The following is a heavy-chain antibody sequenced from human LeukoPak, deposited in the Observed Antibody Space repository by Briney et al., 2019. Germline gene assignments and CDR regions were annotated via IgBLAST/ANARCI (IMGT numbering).Heavy chain of an antibody. Sequence: ASVKVSCKASGYTFTSYYMHWVRQAPGQGLEWMGIINPSGGSTSYAQKFQGRVTMTRDTSTSTVYMELSSLRSEDTAVYYCARDGSPLGYCSSTSCYKGAFDIWGQGTMVTVSS. D-gene: IGHD2-2*02. CDR1: GYTFTSYY. CDR2: INPSGGST. J-gene: IGHJ3*02. CDR3: ARDGSPLGYCSSTSCYKGAFDI. V-gene: IGHV1-46*01.